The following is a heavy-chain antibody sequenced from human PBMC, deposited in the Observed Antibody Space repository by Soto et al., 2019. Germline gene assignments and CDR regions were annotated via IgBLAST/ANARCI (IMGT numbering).Heavy chain of an antibody. J-gene: IGHJ4*02. V-gene: IGHV3-23*01. Sequence: PGGSLRLSCAASGFTFSTYSMSWVRQAPGKGLEWVSAISSSGGSTYYADSVKGRFTISRDNSKNTLYLQMNSLRAEDTAVYYCARLGFAWIQLNDYWGQGTLVTVSS. D-gene: IGHD5-18*01. CDR2: ISSSGGST. CDR1: GFTFSTYS. CDR3: ARLGFAWIQLNDY.